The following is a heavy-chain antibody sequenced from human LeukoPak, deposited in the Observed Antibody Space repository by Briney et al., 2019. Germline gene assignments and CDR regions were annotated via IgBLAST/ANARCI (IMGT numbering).Heavy chain of an antibody. CDR1: GFTFSSYG. CDR3: AKSPGRGWYTFYYYYGMDV. CDR2: ISYDGSNK. Sequence: GGSLRLSCAASGFTFSSYGMHWVRQAPGKGLEWVAVISYDGSNKYYADSVKGRFTISRDNSKNTLYLQMNSLRAEDTAVYYCAKSPGRGWYTFYYYYGMDVWGQGTTVTVSS. D-gene: IGHD6-19*01. V-gene: IGHV3-30*18. J-gene: IGHJ6*02.